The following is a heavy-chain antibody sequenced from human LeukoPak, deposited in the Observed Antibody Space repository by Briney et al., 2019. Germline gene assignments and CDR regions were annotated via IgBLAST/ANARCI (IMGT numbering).Heavy chain of an antibody. D-gene: IGHD3-10*01. CDR3: AIQPITMVRGVISDYYYYYMDV. J-gene: IGHJ6*03. V-gene: IGHV4-39*01. Sequence: SETLSLTCAVSGASISGSGYYLGWIRQPPGKGLEWIGNIYYSGSTYYDASLQSRVTISIDTSKNQFSLKLSSVTAADTAVYYCAIQPITMVRGVISDYYYYYMDVWAKGPRSPSP. CDR2: IYYSGST. CDR1: GASISGSGYY.